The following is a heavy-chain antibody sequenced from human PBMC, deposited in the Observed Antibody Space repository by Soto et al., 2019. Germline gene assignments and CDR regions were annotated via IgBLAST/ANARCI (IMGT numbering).Heavy chain of an antibody. CDR3: ARDFYGGYTYGPGDY. D-gene: IGHD5-18*01. CDR2: IHGDGGKI. V-gene: IGHV3-7*01. Sequence: GGSLRLSCATSGFMFSAYWMSWVRQAPGKGLEWVANIHGDGGKIYYVDSVKGRFTISRDNAKRSLYLQMNSLRAEDTAVYYCARDFYGGYTYGPGDYWGQGALVTVSS. CDR1: GFMFSAYW. J-gene: IGHJ4*02.